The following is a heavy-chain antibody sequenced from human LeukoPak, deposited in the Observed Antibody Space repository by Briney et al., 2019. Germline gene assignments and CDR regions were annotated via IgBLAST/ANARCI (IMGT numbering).Heavy chain of an antibody. Sequence: PSETLSLTCTVSGGFISSSSFYWGWIRQTPGKGREWIGSIYYDGTTYYNPSLKSRVTISADTSKNQFSLKLSPVTAADTAVYYCARLIPYYYDSSGYRYYFDFWGQGTLVTVSS. J-gene: IGHJ4*02. CDR3: ARLIPYYYDSSGYRYYFDF. V-gene: IGHV4-39*01. CDR2: IYYDGTT. D-gene: IGHD3-22*01. CDR1: GGFISSSSFY.